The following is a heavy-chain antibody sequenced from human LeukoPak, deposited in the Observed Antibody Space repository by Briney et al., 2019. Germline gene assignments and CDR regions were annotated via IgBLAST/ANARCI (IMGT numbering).Heavy chain of an antibody. Sequence: SETLSLTCGVYGGSFRGYSWNWIRQPPGKGLEWIGEINHGGSTNYNPSLKSRVTISEDSSKNQLSLTLTSVTAADTAMYYCTRESGPYCPFGYWGQGTLVVVPS. V-gene: IGHV4-34*01. D-gene: IGHD1-26*01. CDR3: TRESGPYCPFGY. CDR2: INHGGST. J-gene: IGHJ4*02. CDR1: GGSFRGYS.